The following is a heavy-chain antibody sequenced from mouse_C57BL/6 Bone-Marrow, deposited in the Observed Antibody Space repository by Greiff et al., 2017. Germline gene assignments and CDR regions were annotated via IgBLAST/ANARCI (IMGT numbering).Heavy chain of an antibody. CDR3: TTWDYYGSSWGFAY. Sequence: VQLKESGAELVRPGASVKLSCTASGFNIKDDYMHWVKQRPEQGLEWIGWIDPENGDTEYASKFQGKATITADTYSNTAYLQLSSLTSEDTAVYYCTTWDYYGSSWGFAYWGQGTLVTVSA. CDR2: IDPENGDT. CDR1: GFNIKDDY. J-gene: IGHJ3*01. V-gene: IGHV14-4*01. D-gene: IGHD1-1*01.